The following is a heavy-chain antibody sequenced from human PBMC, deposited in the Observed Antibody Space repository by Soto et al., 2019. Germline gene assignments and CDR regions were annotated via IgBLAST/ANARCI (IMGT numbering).Heavy chain of an antibody. CDR2: FDPEDGET. J-gene: IGHJ6*02. V-gene: IGHV1-24*01. CDR1: GYTLTELS. D-gene: IGHD2-15*01. CDR3: ASTVVVVAATPYGMDV. Sequence: ASVKVSCKVSGYTLTELSMQWVRQAPGKGLEWMGGFDPEDGETIYAQKFQGRVTMTEDTSTDTAYMELSSLRSEDTAVYYCASTVVVVAATPYGMDVWGQGTTVTVSS.